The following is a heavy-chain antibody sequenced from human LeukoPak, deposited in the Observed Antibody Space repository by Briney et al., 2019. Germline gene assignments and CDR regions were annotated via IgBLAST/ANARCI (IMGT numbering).Heavy chain of an antibody. CDR1: GGSISSGDYY. J-gene: IGHJ4*02. V-gene: IGHV4-30-2*01. CDR2: IYHSGST. D-gene: IGHD1-1*01. Sequence: PSQTLSLTCTVSGGSISSGDYYWSWIRQPPGKGLEWIGYIYHSGSTYYNPSLKSRVTISVDRSKNQFSLKLSSVTAADTAVYYCARGVTLPSQQLFDYWGQGTLVTVSS. CDR3: ARGVTLPSQQLFDY.